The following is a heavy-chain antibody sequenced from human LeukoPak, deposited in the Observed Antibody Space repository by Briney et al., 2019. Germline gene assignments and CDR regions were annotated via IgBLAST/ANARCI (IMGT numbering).Heavy chain of an antibody. V-gene: IGHV4-34*01. Sequence: SETLSLTCAVYGGSFSGYYWSWIRQPPGKGPEWIGEINHSGSTNYNPSLKSRVTISVDTSKNQFSLKLSSVTAADTAVYYCARHPAMVRGVNWFDPWGQGTLVTVSS. CDR2: INHSGST. CDR1: GGSFSGYY. J-gene: IGHJ5*02. CDR3: ARHPAMVRGVNWFDP. D-gene: IGHD3-10*01.